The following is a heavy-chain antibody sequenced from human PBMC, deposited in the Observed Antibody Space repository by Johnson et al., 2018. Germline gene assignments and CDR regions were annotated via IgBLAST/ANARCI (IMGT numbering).Heavy chain of an antibody. CDR1: GCSISSHY. CDR2: IYSSGRT. D-gene: IGHD2-21*02. CDR3: ASGQLAYFGGACYWGYLDH. J-gene: IGHJ1*01. Sequence: QVQLQESGSGLVKPSETLSLTCTVSGCSISSHYWTWIRQTPGKGLEWMGYIYSSGRTNYNPSLKSRVTMSPDTSKNQFSLKLSSVTAADTAVYFCASGQLAYFGGACYWGYLDHWGQGTRVTVSS. V-gene: IGHV4-59*11.